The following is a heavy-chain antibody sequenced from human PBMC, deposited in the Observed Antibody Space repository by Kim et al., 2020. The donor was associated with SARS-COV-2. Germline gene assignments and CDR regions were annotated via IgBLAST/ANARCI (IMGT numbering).Heavy chain of an antibody. CDR1: GYSFTNYA. CDR3: AREVDSGASDY. D-gene: IGHD1-26*01. CDR2: INTDSGKT. V-gene: IGHV7-4-1*02. J-gene: IGHJ4*02. Sequence: ASVKVSCKASGYSFTNYAINWVRQAPGQGLEWMGWINTDSGKTNYGQAFTGRLVFSLDTSVSTAYLQISSLKAEDTAVYYCAREVDSGASDYWGQGTLVTVSS.